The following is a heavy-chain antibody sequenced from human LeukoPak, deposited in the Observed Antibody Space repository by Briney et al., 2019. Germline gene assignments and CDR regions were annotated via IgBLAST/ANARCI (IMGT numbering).Heavy chain of an antibody. D-gene: IGHD6-13*01. Sequence: SETLSLTCTVSGGSISSSSYYWGWIRQPPGKGLEWIGSIYYSGSTYYNPSLKSRVTISVDTSKNQFSLKLSSVTAADTAVYYCARGRDPGYYYYYGMDVWGQGTTVTVSS. CDR3: ARGRDPGYYYYYGMDV. J-gene: IGHJ6*02. V-gene: IGHV4-39*07. CDR1: GGSISSSSYY. CDR2: IYYSGST.